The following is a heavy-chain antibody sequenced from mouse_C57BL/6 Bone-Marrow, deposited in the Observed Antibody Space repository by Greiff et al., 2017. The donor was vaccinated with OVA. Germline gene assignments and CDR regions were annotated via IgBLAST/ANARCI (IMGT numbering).Heavy chain of an antibody. Sequence: VKLLESGPELVKPGASVKISCKASGYAFSSSWMNWVKQRPGKGLEWIGRIYPGDGDTNYNGKFKGKATLTADKSSSTAYMQLSSLTSEDSAVYFCAGGNYLFAYWGQGTLVTVSA. CDR3: AGGNYLFAY. CDR2: IYPGDGDT. CDR1: GYAFSSSW. D-gene: IGHD2-1*01. J-gene: IGHJ3*01. V-gene: IGHV1-82*01.